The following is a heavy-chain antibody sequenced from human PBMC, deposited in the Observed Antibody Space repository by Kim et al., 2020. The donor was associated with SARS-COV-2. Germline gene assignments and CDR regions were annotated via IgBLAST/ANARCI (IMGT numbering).Heavy chain of an antibody. Sequence: SLKGRVTMSVDTSTNQFSLKLSSVTAADTAVDYCARDRGYSSSWGGAFDIWGQGTMVTVSS. CDR3: ARDRGYSSSWGGAFDI. D-gene: IGHD6-13*01. V-gene: IGHV4-4*07. J-gene: IGHJ3*02.